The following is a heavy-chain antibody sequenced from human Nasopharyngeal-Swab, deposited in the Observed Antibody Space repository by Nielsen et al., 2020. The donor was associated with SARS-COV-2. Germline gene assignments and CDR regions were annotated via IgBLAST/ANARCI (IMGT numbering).Heavy chain of an antibody. J-gene: IGHJ3*02. D-gene: IGHD2-15*01. Sequence: CQAPGKGLEWVGSIYYSGSTYYNPSLKSRVTISVDTSKNQFSLKLSSVTAADTAVYYCARDGADIVVVVAATPDAFDIWGQGTMVTVSS. CDR2: IYYSGST. V-gene: IGHV4-39*07. CDR3: ARDGADIVVVVAATPDAFDI.